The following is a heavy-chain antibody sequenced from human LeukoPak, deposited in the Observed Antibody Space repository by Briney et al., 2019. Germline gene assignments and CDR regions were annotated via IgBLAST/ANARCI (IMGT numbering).Heavy chain of an antibody. Sequence: GESLKISCKHSEYSFPNYCIGWVRQMPGKGLEWMGIIYPDDSDTRYSPSFQGQVTISADRSISTAYLQWSSLKASDTAMYYCARRENYFSSAVDYWGQGTLVTVSS. J-gene: IGHJ4*02. V-gene: IGHV5-51*01. D-gene: IGHD3-16*01. CDR1: EYSFPNYC. CDR2: IYPDDSDT. CDR3: ARRENYFSSAVDY.